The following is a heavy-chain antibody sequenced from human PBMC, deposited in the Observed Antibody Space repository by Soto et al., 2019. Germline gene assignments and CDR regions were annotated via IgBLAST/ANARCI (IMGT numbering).Heavy chain of an antibody. CDR3: ARVRDYGDREYFQH. Sequence: TGGSLRLSCAASGFTFSSYSMNWVRQAPGKGLEWVSYISSSSSTIYYADSVKGRFTISRDNAKNSLYLQMNSLRAEDTAVYYCARVRDYGDREYFQHWGQGTLVTVSS. CDR2: ISSSSSTI. V-gene: IGHV3-48*01. J-gene: IGHJ1*01. CDR1: GFTFSSYS. D-gene: IGHD4-17*01.